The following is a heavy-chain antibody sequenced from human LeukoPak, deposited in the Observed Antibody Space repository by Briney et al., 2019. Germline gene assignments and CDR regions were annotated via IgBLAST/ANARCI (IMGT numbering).Heavy chain of an antibody. J-gene: IGHJ4*02. Sequence: GRSLRLSCAASGFTFSSYAMHWVRQAPGKGLEWVAVISYDGSNKYYADSVKGRFTISRDNSKNTLYLQMNSLRAEDTAVYYCARDGYEGEGCGYYFDYWGQGTLVTVSS. V-gene: IGHV3-30-3*01. CDR1: GFTFSSYA. D-gene: IGHD5-12*01. CDR2: ISYDGSNK. CDR3: ARDGYEGEGCGYYFDY.